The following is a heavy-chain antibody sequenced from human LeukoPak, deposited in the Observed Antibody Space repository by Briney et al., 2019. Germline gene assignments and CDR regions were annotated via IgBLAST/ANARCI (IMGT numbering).Heavy chain of an antibody. CDR1: GFTFDDYA. Sequence: GGSLRLSCAGSGFTFDDYAMHWVRQTPGKGLEWVSGISWNSGNIAYADFVGGRFTISRDNAKNSLSLQMNSLSDEDTAVYYCAKGRGGVYDYWGQGTLVTVSS. J-gene: IGHJ4*02. CDR2: ISWNSGNI. D-gene: IGHD5/OR15-5a*01. V-gene: IGHV3-9*01. CDR3: AKGRGGVYDY.